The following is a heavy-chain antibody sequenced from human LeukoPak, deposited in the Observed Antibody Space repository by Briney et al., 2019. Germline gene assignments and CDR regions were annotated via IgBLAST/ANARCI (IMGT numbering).Heavy chain of an antibody. D-gene: IGHD6-13*01. V-gene: IGHV3-23*01. CDR2: ISGSGGST. J-gene: IGHJ4*02. Sequence: GGSLRLSCAASGFTFSSYAMSWVRQAPGEGLEWVSAISGSGGSTYYADSVKGRFTISRDNSKNTLYLQMNSLRAEDTAVYYCAKDLLAAGTLDFDYWGQGTLVTVSS. CDR3: AKDLLAAGTLDFDY. CDR1: GFTFSSYA.